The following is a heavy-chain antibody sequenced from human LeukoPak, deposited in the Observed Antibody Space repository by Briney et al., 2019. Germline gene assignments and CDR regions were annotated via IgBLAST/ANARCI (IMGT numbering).Heavy chain of an antibody. Sequence: ASVKVSCKASGYTFTNYYMLWVRHAPGQGLEWMGIINPSGGSTTYSQKFQGTVTMTRDTSTSTVYMELSSLRSEDTAVYYCARVWDSSGFPFDYWGQGTLVTVSS. D-gene: IGHD3-22*01. J-gene: IGHJ4*02. V-gene: IGHV1-46*01. CDR1: GYTFTNYY. CDR3: ARVWDSSGFPFDY. CDR2: INPSGGST.